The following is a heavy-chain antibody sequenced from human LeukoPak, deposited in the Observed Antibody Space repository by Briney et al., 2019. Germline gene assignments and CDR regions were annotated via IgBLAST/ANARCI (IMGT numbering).Heavy chain of an antibody. CDR2: INHSGST. Sequence: SETLSLTCTVSGGSISSSYYYWSWIRQPPGKGLEWIGEINHSGSTNYNPSLKSRVTISVDTSKNQFSLKLSSVTAADTAVYYCARGGYSYGLNWFDPWGQGTLVTVSS. J-gene: IGHJ5*02. CDR3: ARGGYSYGLNWFDP. D-gene: IGHD5-18*01. V-gene: IGHV4-39*07. CDR1: GGSISSSYYY.